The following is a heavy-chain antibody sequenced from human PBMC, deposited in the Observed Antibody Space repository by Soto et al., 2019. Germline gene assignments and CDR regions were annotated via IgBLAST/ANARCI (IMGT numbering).Heavy chain of an antibody. V-gene: IGHV3-33*01. D-gene: IGHD6-6*01. CDR3: ARDRQLAGYYFDY. CDR1: GFTFSSYG. CDR2: IWYDGSNK. Sequence: QVQLVESGGGVVQPGRSLRLSCAASGFTFSSYGMHWVRQAPGKGLEWVAGIWYDGSNKYYADSVKGRFTISRDNSKNTLYLQMNSLRAEDTAVYYCARDRQLAGYYFDYWGQGTLVTVSS. J-gene: IGHJ4*02.